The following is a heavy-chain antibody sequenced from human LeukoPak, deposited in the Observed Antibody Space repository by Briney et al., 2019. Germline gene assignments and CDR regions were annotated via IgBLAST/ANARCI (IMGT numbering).Heavy chain of an antibody. V-gene: IGHV1-46*01. CDR3: ARALKYYYDSSGSHIGGFDY. Sequence: ASVKVSCKASGYTFTSYYIHWVRQAPGQGLEWMGIINPSGGGTSYAQKFQGGVTITADESTSTAYMELSSLRSEDTAVYYCARALKYYYDSSGSHIGGFDYWGQGTLVTVSS. J-gene: IGHJ4*02. D-gene: IGHD3-22*01. CDR1: GYTFTSYY. CDR2: INPSGGGT.